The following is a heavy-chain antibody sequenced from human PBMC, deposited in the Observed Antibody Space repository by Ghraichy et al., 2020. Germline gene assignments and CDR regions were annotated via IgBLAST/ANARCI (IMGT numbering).Heavy chain of an antibody. J-gene: IGHJ4*02. Sequence: SETLSLTCTVSGGSISSSSYYWGWIRQPPGKGLEWIGSIYYSGSTYYNPSLKSRVTISVDTSKNQFSLKLSSVTAADTAVYYCARHTGVDSSGYYTPYYFDYWGQGTLVTVSS. V-gene: IGHV4-39*01. CDR1: GGSISSSSYY. D-gene: IGHD3-22*01. CDR3: ARHTGVDSSGYYTPYYFDY. CDR2: IYYSGST.